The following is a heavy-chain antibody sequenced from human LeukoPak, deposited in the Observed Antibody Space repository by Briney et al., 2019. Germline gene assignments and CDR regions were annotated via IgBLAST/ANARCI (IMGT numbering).Heavy chain of an antibody. CDR3: ARDRYGDYWFDP. CDR2: IRYDGSNK. CDR1: GFTFSNYD. Sequence: GGSLRLSCAASGFTFSNYDMHWVRQAPGKGLEWVAFIRYDGSNKYYADSVKGRFTISRDNSKNTLYLQMNSLRAEDTAVYYCARDRYGDYWFDPWGQGTLVTVSS. V-gene: IGHV3-30*02. D-gene: IGHD4-17*01. J-gene: IGHJ5*02.